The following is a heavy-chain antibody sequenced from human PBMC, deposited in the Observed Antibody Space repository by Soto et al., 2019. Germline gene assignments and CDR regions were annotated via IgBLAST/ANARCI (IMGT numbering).Heavy chain of an antibody. J-gene: IGHJ4*02. CDR2: INPNSGGT. CDR1: GYTFTGYY. V-gene: IGHV1-2*02. CDR3: VRGGHYYDSSGYPY. Sequence: ASVTVSCKASGYTFTGYYMHWVRQAPGQGLEWMGWINPNSGGTNYAQKFQGRVTMTRDTSISTAYMELSRLRSDDTAVYYCVRGGHYYDSSGYPYWGQGTLVTVSS. D-gene: IGHD3-22*01.